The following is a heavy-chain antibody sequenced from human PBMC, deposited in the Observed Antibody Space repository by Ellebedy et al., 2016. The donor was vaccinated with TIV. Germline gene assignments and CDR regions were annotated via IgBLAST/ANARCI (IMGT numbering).Heavy chain of an antibody. Sequence: AASVKVSCKASGYTFTSYAMNWVRQAPGQGLEWMGWINTNTGNPTYAQGFTGRFVLSLDTSVSTAYLQISSLKAVDTSVYYLSRALDIVVVPAARRWFDPWGQGTLVTVSS. D-gene: IGHD2-2*03. J-gene: IGHJ5*02. CDR2: INTNTGNP. CDR1: GYTFTSYA. CDR3: SRALDIVVVPAARRWFDP. V-gene: IGHV7-4-1*02.